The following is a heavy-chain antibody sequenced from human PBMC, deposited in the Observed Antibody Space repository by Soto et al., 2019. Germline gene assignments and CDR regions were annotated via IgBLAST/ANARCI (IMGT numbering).Heavy chain of an antibody. CDR2: IHHSGSI. J-gene: IGHJ4*02. D-gene: IGHD6-13*01. CDR1: GVSFSGYY. Sequence: SETLSLTCAVYGVSFSGYYWSWIRQPPGTGLEWIGEIHHSGSIKYNPSLKSRVTISVDTSRSQFSLKLSSVTAADTAVYYCARGRIAAAGIRYFDYWGQGTLVTVSS. V-gene: IGHV4-34*01. CDR3: ARGRIAAAGIRYFDY.